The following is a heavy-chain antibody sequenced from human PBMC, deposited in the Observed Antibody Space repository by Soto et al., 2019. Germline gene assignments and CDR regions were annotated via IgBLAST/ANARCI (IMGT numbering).Heavy chain of an antibody. J-gene: IGHJ4*02. D-gene: IGHD3-9*01. CDR2: ISGSGGST. Sequence: EVQLLESGGGLVQPGGSLRLSCAASGFTFSSYAMSWVRQAPGKGLEWVSAISGSGGSTYYADSVKGRFTISRDNSKNTLYLQMNSLRAEDTAVYYCAKQGGGQYYDILTGYQNDYWGQGTLVTVSP. CDR3: AKQGGGQYYDILTGYQNDY. CDR1: GFTFSSYA. V-gene: IGHV3-23*01.